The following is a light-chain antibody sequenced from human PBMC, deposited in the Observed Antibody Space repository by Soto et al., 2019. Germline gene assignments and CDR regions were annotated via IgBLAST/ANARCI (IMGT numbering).Light chain of an antibody. CDR1: QSVLFSSNSKNA. CDR3: QQYYVTLPT. V-gene: IGKV4-1*01. Sequence: DIVMTQSPDSLDVSLGERATINCKSSQSVLFSSNSKNALAWYQQRPGQPPKLLIYWASTRESGVPDRFSGSGSGTDFTLTISTLQAEDVAVYYCQQYYVTLPTFGGGTKVEIK. J-gene: IGKJ4*01. CDR2: WAS.